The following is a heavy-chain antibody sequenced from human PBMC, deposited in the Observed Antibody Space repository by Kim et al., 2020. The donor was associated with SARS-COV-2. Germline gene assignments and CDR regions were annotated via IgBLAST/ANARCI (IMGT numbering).Heavy chain of an antibody. D-gene: IGHD2-15*01. Sequence: GSLRLSCATSGFDFSGSVIHWVRQASGQGLEWIGRISSKSRNYATGYAATVRGRFTLSRDDANKTAFLQMYSLRVEDTAVYYCARLVASGESGYSPYYMDAWGKGTTVTVSS. CDR1: GFDFSGSV. CDR2: ISSKSRNYAT. J-gene: IGHJ6*03. CDR3: ARLVASGESGYSPYYMDA. V-gene: IGHV3-73*01.